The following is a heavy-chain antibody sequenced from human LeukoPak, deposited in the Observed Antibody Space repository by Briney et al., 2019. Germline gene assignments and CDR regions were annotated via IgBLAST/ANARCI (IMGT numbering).Heavy chain of an antibody. CDR1: GYTFTAYY. CDR2: INPSSGGT. D-gene: IGHD3-22*01. V-gene: IGHV1-2*02. Sequence: ASVKVSCKASGYTFTAYYMHWVRKAPGQGLEWMGWINPSSGGTDYAQNFQGRVTMTRDTSISTAYMELSRLRSDDTAVYYCARFDSSGYSLDYWGQGTLVTVSS. J-gene: IGHJ4*02. CDR3: ARFDSSGYSLDY.